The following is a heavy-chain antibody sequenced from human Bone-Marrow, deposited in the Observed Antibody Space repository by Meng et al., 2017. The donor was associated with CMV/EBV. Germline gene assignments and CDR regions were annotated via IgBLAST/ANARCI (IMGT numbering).Heavy chain of an antibody. CDR3: ARRNNDYYAIDV. V-gene: IGHV3-74*01. CDR2: IHSDGNST. J-gene: IGHJ6*02. CDR1: EFTFSSYW. Sequence: GESLKISCAASEFTFSSYWMSWVRQAPGKGLVWVSRIHSDGNSTSYADTVKGRFTISRDNAKNMMFLQMNSLRPEDTAVYYCARRNNDYYAIDVWGQGTTVTVSS. D-gene: IGHD2-8*01.